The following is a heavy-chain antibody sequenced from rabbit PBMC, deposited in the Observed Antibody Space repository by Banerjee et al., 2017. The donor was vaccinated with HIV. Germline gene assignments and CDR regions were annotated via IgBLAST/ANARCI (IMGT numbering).Heavy chain of an antibody. CDR1: GFSFSNKYV. CDR2: INTSSGNT. Sequence: QEQLEESGGDLVKPEGSLTLTCTASGFSFSNKYVMCWVRQAPGKGLEWIACINTSSGNTVYATWAKGRFTISRTSSTTVALQMTSLTAADTATYFCVRDLAGVIGWNFGLWGPGTLVTVS. D-gene: IGHD4-1*01. CDR3: VRDLAGVIGWNFGL. J-gene: IGHJ6*01. V-gene: IGHV1S45*01.